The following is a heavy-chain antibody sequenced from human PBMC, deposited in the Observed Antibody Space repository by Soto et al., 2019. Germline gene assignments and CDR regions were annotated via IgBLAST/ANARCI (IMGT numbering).Heavy chain of an antibody. J-gene: IGHJ4*02. CDR1: GFTFRSYG. CDR3: AKDHYYDSSGYLVDY. D-gene: IGHD3-22*01. Sequence: PGGSLRLSCAASGFTFRSYGMHWVRQAPGKGLEWVAVISYDGSNKYYADSVKGRFTISRDNSKNTLYLQMNSLRAEDTAVYYCAKDHYYDSSGYLVDYWGQGTLVTVSS. V-gene: IGHV3-30*18. CDR2: ISYDGSNK.